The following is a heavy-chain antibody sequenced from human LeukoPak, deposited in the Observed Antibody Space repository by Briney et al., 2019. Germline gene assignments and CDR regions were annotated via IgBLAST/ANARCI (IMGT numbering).Heavy chain of an antibody. D-gene: IGHD3-10*01. Sequence: GASVKVSCKVSGYTLTELFMHWVRQAPGKGLEWMGGFDPEDGETIYAQKFQGRVTMTEDTSTDTAYMELSSLRSEDTAVYYCATGYYGSGSNLNFDYWGQGTLVTVSS. J-gene: IGHJ4*02. CDR2: FDPEDGET. V-gene: IGHV1-24*01. CDR3: ATGYYGSGSNLNFDY. CDR1: GYTLTELF.